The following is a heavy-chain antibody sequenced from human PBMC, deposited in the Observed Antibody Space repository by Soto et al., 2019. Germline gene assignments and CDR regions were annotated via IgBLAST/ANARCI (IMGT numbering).Heavy chain of an antibody. D-gene: IGHD4-17*01. J-gene: IGHJ3*02. Sequence: PSETLSLTCTVSGGSISDYFWSWIRQPPGKGLEWIAYISYSGSTKYNPSLESRVTMSVDTPMNQFSLKLRSVSAADTAVYYCARRLYGDYDPPLDIWGQGTMVTVSS. CDR1: GGSISDYF. CDR2: ISYSGST. V-gene: IGHV4-59*08. CDR3: ARRLYGDYDPPLDI.